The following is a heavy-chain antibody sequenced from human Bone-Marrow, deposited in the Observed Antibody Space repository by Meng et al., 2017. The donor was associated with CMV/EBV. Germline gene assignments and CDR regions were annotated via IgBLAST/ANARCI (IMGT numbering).Heavy chain of an antibody. J-gene: IGHJ6*02. V-gene: IGHV1-2*02. D-gene: IGHD6-6*01. CDR1: GYTFTGYY. CDR2: INPNSGGT. CDR3: ARTFDRTARLGSYYYYGMDV. Sequence: ASVKVSCKASGYTFTGYYMRWVRQAPGQGLEWMGWINPNSGGTNYAQKFQGRVTMTRDTSISTAYMELSRLRSDDTAVYYCARTFDRTARLGSYYYYGMDVWGQGTTVTVSS.